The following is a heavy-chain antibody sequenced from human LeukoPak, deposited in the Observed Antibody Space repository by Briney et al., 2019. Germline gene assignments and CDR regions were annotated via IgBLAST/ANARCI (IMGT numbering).Heavy chain of an antibody. CDR2: INHSGST. CDR3: ALSLIVVAFDAFDI. D-gene: IGHD3-22*01. V-gene: IGHV4-34*01. Sequence: SETLSLTCAVYGGSFSGYYWSWIRQPPGKGLEWIGEINHSGSTNYNPSLKSRVTISVDTSKNQFSLKLSSVTAADTAVYYCALSLIVVAFDAFDIWGQGTMVTVSS. CDR1: GGSFSGYY. J-gene: IGHJ3*02.